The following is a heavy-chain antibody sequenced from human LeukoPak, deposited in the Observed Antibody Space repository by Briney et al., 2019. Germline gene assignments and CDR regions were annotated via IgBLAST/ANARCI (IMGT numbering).Heavy chain of an antibody. CDR1: GFTFSNAW. D-gene: IGHD6-13*01. V-gene: IGHV3-49*04. Sequence: GGSLRLSCAASGFTFSNAWMSWVRQAPGKGLEWVGFIRSKAFGGTTEYAASVKGRFTISRDDSKSIAYLQVNSLKTEDTAVYYCTKERGIAAAGYYYGMDVWGQGTTVTVSS. CDR2: IRSKAFGGTT. CDR3: TKERGIAAAGYYYGMDV. J-gene: IGHJ6*02.